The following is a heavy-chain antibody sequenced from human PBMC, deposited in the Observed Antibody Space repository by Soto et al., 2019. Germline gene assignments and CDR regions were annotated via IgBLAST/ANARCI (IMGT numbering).Heavy chain of an antibody. J-gene: IGHJ4*02. CDR1: GFTFSSYG. CDR2: IWYDGSNK. V-gene: IGHV3-33*01. CDR3: ARDYYGSGSYLGYFDY. D-gene: IGHD3-10*01. Sequence: QVQLVESGGGVVQPGRSLRLSCAASGFTFSSYGMHWVRQAPGKGLELVAVIWYDGSNKYYADSVKGRFTISRDNSKNTLYLQMNSLRAEDTAVYYCARDYYGSGSYLGYFDYWGQGTLVTVSS.